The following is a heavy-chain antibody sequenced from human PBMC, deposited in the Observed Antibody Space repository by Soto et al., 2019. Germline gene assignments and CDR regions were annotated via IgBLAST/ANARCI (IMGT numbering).Heavy chain of an antibody. J-gene: IGHJ4*02. CDR2: IGNSGATT. CDR3: AKVVDSRSDY. Sequence: PGGSLRLSCAASGFTFSSYAMTWVRQAPGKGLEWVSEIGNSGATTYYADSVQGRFTIFRDNSKNTLYLQMNSLRAEDTAVYYCAKVVDSRSDYWGQETLVTVSS. V-gene: IGHV3-23*01. CDR1: GFTFSSYA. D-gene: IGHD3-22*01.